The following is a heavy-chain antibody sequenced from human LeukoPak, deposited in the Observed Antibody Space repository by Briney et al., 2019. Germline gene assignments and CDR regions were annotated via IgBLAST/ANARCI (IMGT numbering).Heavy chain of an antibody. CDR3: ARDSYGMDV. CDR1: GFTFSNAW. J-gene: IGHJ6*02. CDR2: IWYDGSNK. V-gene: IGHV3-33*08. Sequence: GGSLRLSCAASGFTFSNAWMSWVRQAPGKGLEWVAVIWYDGSNKYYADSVKGQFTISRDNSKNTLYLQMNSLRAEDTAVYYCARDSYGMDVWGQGTTVTVSS.